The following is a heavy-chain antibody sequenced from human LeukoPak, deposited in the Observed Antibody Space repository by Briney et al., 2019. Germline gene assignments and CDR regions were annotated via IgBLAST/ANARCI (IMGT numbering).Heavy chain of an antibody. Sequence: PPETLSLTCTVSGGSISSYYWTWIRQPPGKGLEWIGYIYYSGSTNYNPTLRSRVSISVDTSKNQFSLKLSSVTAADTTVYYCATGGERSRIIRYWGQGTLVSASS. CDR3: ATGGERSRIIRY. CDR2: IYYSGST. V-gene: IGHV4-59*01. CDR1: GGSISSYY. D-gene: IGHD3-16*01. J-gene: IGHJ4*02.